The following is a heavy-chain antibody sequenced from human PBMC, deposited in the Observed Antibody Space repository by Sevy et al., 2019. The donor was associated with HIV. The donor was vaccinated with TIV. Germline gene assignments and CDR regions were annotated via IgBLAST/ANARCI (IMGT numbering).Heavy chain of an antibody. V-gene: IGHV3-30*03. J-gene: IGHJ4*02. Sequence: GGSLRLSCAASGFTFSSYGMHWVRQAPGKGLEWVAVISYDGSNKYYADSVKGRFPITRDNSKNTLYLKMNSRRAEDTAVYYCEATSTTEYFDYWGQGTLVTVSS. D-gene: IGHD4-4*01. CDR3: EATSTTEYFDY. CDR2: ISYDGSNK. CDR1: GFTFSSYG.